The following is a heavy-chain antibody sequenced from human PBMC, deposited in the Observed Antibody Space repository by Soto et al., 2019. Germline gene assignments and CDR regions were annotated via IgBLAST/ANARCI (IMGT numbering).Heavy chain of an antibody. CDR1: GYTFTNYD. CDR2: MNPKSGKT. D-gene: IGHD2-2*01. J-gene: IGHJ4*01. Sequence: ASVKVSCKASGYTFTNYDINWLRQATGQGLEWMGWMNPKSGKTGYTEKFRGRVTMTRSTSLSTAYMELSSLRFEDTAGYYCARSYCKNGKCDPGVSAATDYWG. CDR3: ARSYCKNGKCDPGVSAATDY. V-gene: IGHV1-8*01.